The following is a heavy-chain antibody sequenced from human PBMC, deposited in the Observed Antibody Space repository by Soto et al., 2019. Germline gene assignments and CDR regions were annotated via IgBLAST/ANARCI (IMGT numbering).Heavy chain of an antibody. CDR2: ISGSGGST. CDR1: RFTFSSYA. V-gene: IGHV3-23*01. D-gene: IGHD3-10*01. CDR3: ATHDPYYGSGSYTLSYYYYYYMDV. J-gene: IGHJ6*03. Sequence: PGGSLRLSCAASRFTFSSYAMSWVRQAPGKGLEWVSAISGSGGSTYYADSVKGRFTISRDNSKNTLYLQMNSLRAEDTAVYYCATHDPYYGSGSYTLSYYYYYYMDVWGKGATVTVSS.